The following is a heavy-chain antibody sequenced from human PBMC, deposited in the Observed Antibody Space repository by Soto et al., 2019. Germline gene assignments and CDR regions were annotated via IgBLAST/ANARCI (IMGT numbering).Heavy chain of an antibody. CDR3: ARVRYGSGSHYGMDV. CDR2: IIPIFGTA. J-gene: IGHJ6*02. D-gene: IGHD3-10*01. V-gene: IGHV1-69*13. CDR1: GGTFSSYA. Sequence: SVKVSCKASGGTFSSYAISWVRQAPGQGLEWMGGIIPIFGTANYAQKFQGRVTITADESTSTAYMELSSLRSEDTAVYYCARVRYGSGSHYGMDVWGQGTTAPVSS.